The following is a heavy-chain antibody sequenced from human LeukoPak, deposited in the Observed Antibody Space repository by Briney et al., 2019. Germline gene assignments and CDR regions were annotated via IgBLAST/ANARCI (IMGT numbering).Heavy chain of an antibody. CDR2: IWYDGSNE. CDR3: ARVAMSDSSGYCDY. V-gene: IGHV3-33*08. CDR1: GFTLSYYA. J-gene: IGHJ4*02. Sequence: PGGSLRLSCAASGFTLSYYAMSWVRQAPGKGLEWVAVIWYDGSNENYADSVRGRFTVSRDNSKNTLYLHMNSVRAEDTAVYYCARVAMSDSSGYCDYWGQGTLVTVSS. D-gene: IGHD3-22*01.